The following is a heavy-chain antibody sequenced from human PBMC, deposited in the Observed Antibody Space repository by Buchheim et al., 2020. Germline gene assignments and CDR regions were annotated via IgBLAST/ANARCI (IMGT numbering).Heavy chain of an antibody. V-gene: IGHV3-48*03. CDR2: ISGSGSTI. D-gene: IGHD6-13*01. Sequence: EVQLVESGGGLIQPGGSLRLSCAASGFTFSSYEMNWVRQAPGKGLEWVSYISGSGSTIYYADSVEGRFTISRDHAKNSMYIQMNSLRAEDTAVYYCARGGLGAATIAFDYWGQGTL. CDR1: GFTFSSYE. CDR3: ARGGLGAATIAFDY. J-gene: IGHJ4*02.